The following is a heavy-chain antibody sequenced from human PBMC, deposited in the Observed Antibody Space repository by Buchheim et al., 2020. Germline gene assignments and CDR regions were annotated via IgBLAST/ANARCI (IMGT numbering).Heavy chain of an antibody. J-gene: IGHJ5*02. CDR3: AKRGAPNAAASSSWGEGWFDP. CDR2: ISGSGGST. D-gene: IGHD6-13*01. Sequence: EVQLLESGGGLVQPGGSLRLSCAASGFTFSSYAMSWVRQAPGKGLEWVSAISGSGGSTYYADSVKGRFTISRDNSKNTLYLQMSSLRAEDTAVYYCAKRGAPNAAASSSWGEGWFDPWGQGTL. CDR1: GFTFSSYA. V-gene: IGHV3-23*01.